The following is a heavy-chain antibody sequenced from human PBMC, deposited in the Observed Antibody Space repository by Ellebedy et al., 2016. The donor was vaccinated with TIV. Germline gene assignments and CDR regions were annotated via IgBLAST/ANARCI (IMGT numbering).Heavy chain of an antibody. Sequence: GESLKISCAASGFTVSNNYISWVRQAPGKGLEWVSVIYSGGSTYYADSVTGRFTISRYNSKNTVYLPMNSLRAEDTAVYYCARGVLSGYWGQGTLVTVSS. CDR3: ARGVLSGY. CDR1: GFTVSNNY. J-gene: IGHJ4*02. D-gene: IGHD2/OR15-2a*01. CDR2: IYSGGST. V-gene: IGHV3-53*01.